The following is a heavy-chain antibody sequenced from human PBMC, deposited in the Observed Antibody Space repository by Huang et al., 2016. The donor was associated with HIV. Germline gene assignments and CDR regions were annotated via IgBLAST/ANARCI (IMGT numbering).Heavy chain of an antibody. CDR1: GFPVNNHA. J-gene: IGHJ3*02. D-gene: IGHD5-18*01. CDR3: ARAKDTWDAYDI. Sequence: QVQLVESGGGVVQPGRSLRLSCAASGFPVNNHAMHWVRQAPGKGRDWVAVISNDGSNNYYADSVKGRFTISRDSSKITLFLHMTSLRTEDTAVYYCARAKDTWDAYDIWGQGTMVIVSS. CDR2: ISNDGSNN. V-gene: IGHV3-30-3*01.